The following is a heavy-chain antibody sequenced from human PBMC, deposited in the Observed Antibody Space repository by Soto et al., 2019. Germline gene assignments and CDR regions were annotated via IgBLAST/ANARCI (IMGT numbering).Heavy chain of an antibody. Sequence: QVQLQESGPGLVKPSQTLSLTCTVSGGSISSGDYYWSWIRQPPGKGLEWIGYIYYSGSTYYNPSLNGRVTISVDTSKNQFSLKLSSVTAADTAVYYCASNWNDGGNWFDPWGQGTLVTVSS. V-gene: IGHV4-30-4*01. J-gene: IGHJ5*02. D-gene: IGHD1-1*01. CDR1: GGSISSGDYY. CDR3: ASNWNDGGNWFDP. CDR2: IYYSGST.